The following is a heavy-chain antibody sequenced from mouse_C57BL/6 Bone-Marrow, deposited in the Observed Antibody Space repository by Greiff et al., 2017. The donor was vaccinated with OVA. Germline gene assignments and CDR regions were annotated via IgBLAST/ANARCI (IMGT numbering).Heavy chain of an antibody. J-gene: IGHJ4*01. CDR3: TTDLLRDY. V-gene: IGHV14-4*01. CDR1: GFNIKDDY. Sequence: EVQLQQSGAELVRPGASVKLSCTASGFNIKDDYMHWVKQRPEPGLEWIGWIDPENGDTEYASKFQGKATITADTSSNTAYLQLSSLTSEDTAVYYCTTDLLRDYWGQGTSVTVSS. CDR2: IDPENGDT. D-gene: IGHD2-1*01.